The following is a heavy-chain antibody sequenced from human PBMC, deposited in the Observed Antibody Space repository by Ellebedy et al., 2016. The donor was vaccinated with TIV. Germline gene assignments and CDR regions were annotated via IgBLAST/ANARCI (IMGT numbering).Heavy chain of an antibody. Sequence: AASVKVSCKASGYTFSDYGISWVRQAPGQGLEWMGWISVYNGKTNYALKLQDRITLTTDTSASTAYMELRRLRSDDTAIYYCSRDAKDGGTNGMWLHWGQGTLVTVSS. V-gene: IGHV1-18*04. CDR2: ISVYNGKT. D-gene: IGHD5-12*01. CDR1: GYTFSDYG. J-gene: IGHJ4*02. CDR3: SRDAKDGGTNGMWLH.